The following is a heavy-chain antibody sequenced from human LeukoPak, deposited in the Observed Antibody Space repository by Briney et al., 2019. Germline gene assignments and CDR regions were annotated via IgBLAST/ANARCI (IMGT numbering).Heavy chain of an antibody. D-gene: IGHD1-1*01. CDR2: ISKDGGNK. Sequence: GGSLRLSCAASGFTFDEHDMYWVRQVPGKGLEWVCLISKDGGNKHYADSVKGRFSISRDNNRNSLSLQMNSLRSEDTALYFCAKKSGAPNNFDYWGQGALVTVSS. CDR1: GFTFDEHD. CDR3: AKKSGAPNNFDY. J-gene: IGHJ4*02. V-gene: IGHV3-43*02.